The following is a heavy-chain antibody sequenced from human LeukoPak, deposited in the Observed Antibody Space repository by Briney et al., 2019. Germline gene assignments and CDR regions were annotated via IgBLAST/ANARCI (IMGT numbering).Heavy chain of an antibody. Sequence: GGSLRLSCAASGFTFSSYSMSWVRQAPGKGLEWVSSISSSSSYIYYADSVKGRFTISRDNAKNTLYLQMNSLRAEDTAVYYCANSYSGSYHSLGAFDIWGQGTMVTVSS. CDR1: GFTFSSYS. CDR2: ISSSSSYI. V-gene: IGHV3-21*04. J-gene: IGHJ3*02. CDR3: ANSYSGSYHSLGAFDI. D-gene: IGHD1-26*01.